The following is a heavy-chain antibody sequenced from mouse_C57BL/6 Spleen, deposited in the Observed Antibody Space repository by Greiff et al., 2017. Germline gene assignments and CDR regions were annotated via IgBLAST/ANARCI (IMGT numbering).Heavy chain of an antibody. V-gene: IGHV1-80*01. CDR2: IYPGDGDT. Sequence: VQLQESGAELVKPGASVKISCKASGYAFSSYWMNWVKQRPGKGLEWIGQIYPGDGDTNYNGKFKGKATLTADKSSSTAYLQLSSLTSEDSAVYFCAPYYDYAPGYAMDYWGQGTSVTVSS. CDR1: GYAFSSYW. CDR3: APYYDYAPGYAMDY. J-gene: IGHJ4*01. D-gene: IGHD2-4*01.